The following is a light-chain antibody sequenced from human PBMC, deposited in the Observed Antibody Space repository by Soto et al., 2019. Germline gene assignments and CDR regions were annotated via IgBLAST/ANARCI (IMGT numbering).Light chain of an antibody. J-gene: IGKJ4*01. CDR1: QSINNY. CDR3: QQSYASPLT. V-gene: IGKV1-39*01. CDR2: FTS. Sequence: ILMTQSPSSLSASVGDRVTITCRASQSINNYLNWYQQTPGKDPKLLIYFTSSLHIGVPLRFSGNGSVTDFTLTISSLQPEDFATYFCQQSYASPLTFAGGTKVDVK.